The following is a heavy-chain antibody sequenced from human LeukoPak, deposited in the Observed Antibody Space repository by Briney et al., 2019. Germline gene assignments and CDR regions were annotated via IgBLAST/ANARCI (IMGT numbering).Heavy chain of an antibody. CDR3: ARERIYYDFWSGYPSPLDY. V-gene: IGHV3-21*01. CDR1: GFTFSSYS. D-gene: IGHD3-3*01. CDR2: ISSSSSYI. J-gene: IGHJ4*02. Sequence: PGGSLRLSCAASGFTFSSYSMNWVRQAPGKGLERVSSISSSSSYIYYADSVKGRFTISRDNAKNSLYLQMNSLRAEDTAVYYCARERIYYDFWSGYPSPLDYWGQGTLVTVSS.